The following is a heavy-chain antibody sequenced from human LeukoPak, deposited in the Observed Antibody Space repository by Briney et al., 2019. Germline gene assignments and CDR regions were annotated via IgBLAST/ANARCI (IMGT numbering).Heavy chain of an antibody. CDR2: ISSSGSTI. D-gene: IGHD2-8*01. CDR1: GFTFSDYY. CDR3: ARTGCTNGVCYFTPVFDY. V-gene: IGHV3-11*01. J-gene: IGHJ4*02. Sequence: GGSLRLSCAASGFTFSDYYMSWIREAPGKGLEWVSYISSSGSTIYYADSVKGRFTISRDNAKNSLYLQMNSLRAEDTAVYYYARTGCTNGVCYFTPVFDYWGQGTLVTVSS.